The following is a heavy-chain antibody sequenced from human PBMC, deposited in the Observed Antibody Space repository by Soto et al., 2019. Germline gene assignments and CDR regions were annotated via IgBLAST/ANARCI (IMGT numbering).Heavy chain of an antibody. CDR3: ARVDGGFLEWLPTIGTYYYYYGMDV. CDR1: GGSFSGYY. J-gene: IGHJ6*02. CDR2: INHSGST. V-gene: IGHV4-34*01. Sequence: SETLSLTCAVYGGSFSGYYWSWIRQPPGKGLEWIGEINHSGSTNYNPSLKSRGTISLDTSKNQFSLKLSSVTAADTAVYYCARVDGGFLEWLPTIGTYYYYYGMDVWGQGTTVTVSS. D-gene: IGHD3-3*01.